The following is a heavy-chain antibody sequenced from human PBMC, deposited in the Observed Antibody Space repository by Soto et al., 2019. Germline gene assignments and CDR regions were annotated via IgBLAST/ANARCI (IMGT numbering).Heavy chain of an antibody. CDR1: GGSIDTYY. CDR3: ARLGRRGTKPTYFDY. D-gene: IGHD3-16*01. CDR2: IYYTGST. Sequence: QVQLQESGPGLVMPSETLSLTCTVSGGSIDTYYWSWIRQSPGEGLEWIGYIYYTGSTNYNPSLTRRVTISVDTSKNQFSLQLSSVTAADTAVYYCARLGRRGTKPTYFDYWGQGTLVTVSS. V-gene: IGHV4-59*08. J-gene: IGHJ4*02.